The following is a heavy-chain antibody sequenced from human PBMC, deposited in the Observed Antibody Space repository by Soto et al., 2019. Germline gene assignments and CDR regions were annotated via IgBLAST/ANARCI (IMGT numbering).Heavy chain of an antibody. CDR1: GDSIKSNVW. J-gene: IGHJ4*02. D-gene: IGHD6-19*01. CDR2: VFHKGIT. V-gene: IGHV4-4*02. CDR3: ARDAAVPGEADRFDY. Sequence: SETLSLTCIVSGDSIKSNVWWSWVLQSPGKALEWIGEVFHKGITNYNPSLWGRVTMSVDKANNQFSLMLTSVTAADTGIYYCARDAAVPGEADRFDYWGQGILVTVSS.